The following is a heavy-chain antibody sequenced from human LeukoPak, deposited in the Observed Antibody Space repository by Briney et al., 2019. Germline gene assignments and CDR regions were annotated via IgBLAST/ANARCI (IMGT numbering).Heavy chain of an antibody. V-gene: IGHV1-46*01. CDR2: INPSGGTT. D-gene: IGHD2-2*01. CDR3: ARAPCLSTSCYYFDY. CDR1: GYTFINYY. J-gene: IGHJ4*02. Sequence: ASVKVSCKASGYTFINYYIHWVRQAPGQGLEWMGIINPSGGTTSYAQKFQDRVTMTRDMSTGTVYMELSSLRSEDTAVYYCARAPCLSTSCYYFDYWGQGTLVTVSS.